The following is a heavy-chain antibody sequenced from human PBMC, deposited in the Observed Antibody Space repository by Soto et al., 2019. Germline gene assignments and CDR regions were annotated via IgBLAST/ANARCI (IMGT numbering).Heavy chain of an antibody. CDR3: ARARTGSGSYYGLDN. J-gene: IGHJ4*02. CDR2: ISSSSGTI. Sequence: EVQLVESGGGLVQPGGSLRLSCAASGFTFSSYSMNWARQAPGKGLEWVSYISSSSGTIYYADSVKGRFTISRDNAXXSLYLQMNSLRDEDTAVYYCARARTGSGSYYGLDNWGQGTLVTVSS. V-gene: IGHV3-48*02. D-gene: IGHD1-26*01. CDR1: GFTFSSYS.